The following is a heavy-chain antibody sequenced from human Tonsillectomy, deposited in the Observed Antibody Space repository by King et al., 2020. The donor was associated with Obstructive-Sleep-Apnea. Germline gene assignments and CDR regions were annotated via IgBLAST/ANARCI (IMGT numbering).Heavy chain of an antibody. CDR3: AKEDSGGHRVALDA. CDR2: IGWNSRSI. J-gene: IGHJ3*01. Sequence: VQLVESGGGLVQPGRSLRLSCAASGFTFDDHAMHWVRLAPGKGLEWVSSIGWNSRSIAYADSVKGRFTISRDNAKNSLYLQMHGLTAEDTAFYYCAKEDSGGHRVALDAWGQGKVVIVS. D-gene: IGHD3-10*01. V-gene: IGHV3-9*01. CDR1: GFTFDDHA.